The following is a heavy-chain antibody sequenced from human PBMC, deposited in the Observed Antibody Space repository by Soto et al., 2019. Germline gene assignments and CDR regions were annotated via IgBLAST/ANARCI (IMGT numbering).Heavy chain of an antibody. CDR3: ARARLGLYSSGWLSWFDP. CDR2: INWNGGST. V-gene: IGHV3-20*01. D-gene: IGHD6-19*01. CDR1: GFTFDDYG. Sequence: PGGSLRLSCAASGFTFDDYGMSWVRQAPGKGLEWVSGINWNGGSTGYADSVKGRFTISRDNAKNSLYLQMNSLRAEDTALYHCARARLGLYSSGWLSWFDPWGQGTLVTVSS. J-gene: IGHJ5*02.